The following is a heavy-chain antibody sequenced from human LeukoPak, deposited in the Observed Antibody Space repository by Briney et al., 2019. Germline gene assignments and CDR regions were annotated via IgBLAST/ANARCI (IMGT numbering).Heavy chain of an antibody. Sequence: SVKVSCKASGGTFSSYAISWVRQAPGQGLEWMGGIIPIFGTANYAQKFQGRVTITADESTSTAYMELSSLRSEDTAVYYCARAAHYDILPGYYNPWFDPWGQGTLVTVSS. D-gene: IGHD3-9*01. V-gene: IGHV1-69*13. CDR2: IIPIFGTA. CDR3: ARAAHYDILPGYYNPWFDP. J-gene: IGHJ5*02. CDR1: GGTFSSYA.